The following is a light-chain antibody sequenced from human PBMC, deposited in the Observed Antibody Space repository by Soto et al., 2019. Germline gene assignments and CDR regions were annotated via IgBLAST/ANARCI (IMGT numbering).Light chain of an antibody. J-gene: IGKJ1*01. CDR3: QQYNSYPWT. CDR2: DAS. V-gene: IGKV1-5*01. CDR1: QSISRW. Sequence: DTQMPQSHSTLSASVADRVPLTGKASQSISRWLAWYQKKPGQDPKIMIFDASSLESGVPSRFSGSGSGTEFTLTISSLQPDDFATYYCQQYNSYPWTCGQGTKVDIK.